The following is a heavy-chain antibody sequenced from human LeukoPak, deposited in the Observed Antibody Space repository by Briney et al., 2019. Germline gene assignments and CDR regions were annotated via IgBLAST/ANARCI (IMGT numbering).Heavy chain of an antibody. CDR3: AKDTVTLNFDY. V-gene: IGHV3-30*18. CDR2: ISYDGSSK. J-gene: IGHJ4*02. CDR1: GFTFSGYG. Sequence: GGCLRLSCAASGFTFSGYGMHWVRQAPGRGLEWLAIISYDGSSKNYADSVKGRFTISRDNSKNTVYLQMNGLRPEDTAVYYCAKDTVTLNFDYWGQGTLVTVSS. D-gene: IGHD4-17*01.